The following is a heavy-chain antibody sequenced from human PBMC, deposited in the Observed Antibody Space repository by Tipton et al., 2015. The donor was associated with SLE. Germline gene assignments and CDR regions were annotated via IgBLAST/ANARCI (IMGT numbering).Heavy chain of an antibody. V-gene: IGHV4-61*05. CDR1: GGSISSGGYY. J-gene: IGHJ5*02. Sequence: TLSLTCTVSGGSISSGGYYWSWIRQPPGKGLEWIGYIYYSGSTNYNPSLKSRVTISVDKSKKQFSLKLSSVTAADTAVYYCATREDWLLGSWGPGTLVTVSS. CDR3: ATREDWLLGS. D-gene: IGHD3/OR15-3a*01. CDR2: IYYSGST.